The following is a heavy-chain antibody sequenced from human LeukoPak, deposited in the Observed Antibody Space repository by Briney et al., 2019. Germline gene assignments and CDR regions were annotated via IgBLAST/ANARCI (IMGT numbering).Heavy chain of an antibody. CDR2: INPNSGGT. J-gene: IGHJ4*02. V-gene: IGHV1-2*02. Sequence: GASVKVSCKASGYTFTNYAMNWVRQAPGQGLEWMGWINPNSGGTNYAQKFQGRVTMTRDTSISTAYMELSRLRSDDTAVYYCARNPPYYYGSGSSLRIFDYWGQGTLVTVSS. CDR3: ARNPPYYYGSGSSLRIFDY. D-gene: IGHD3-10*01. CDR1: GYTFTNYA.